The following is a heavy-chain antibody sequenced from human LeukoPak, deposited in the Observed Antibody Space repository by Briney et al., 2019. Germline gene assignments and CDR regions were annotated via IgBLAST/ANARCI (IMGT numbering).Heavy chain of an antibody. CDR2: ISGSGGST. V-gene: IGHV3-23*01. Sequence: GRSLRLSCAASGFTFSSYAMSWVRQAPGKGLEWVSAISGSGGSTYYADSVKGRFTISRDNSENTLYLQMNSLRAEDTAVYYCAKDGDDYGDYGRSDYWFDPWGQGTLVTVSS. J-gene: IGHJ5*02. D-gene: IGHD4-17*01. CDR1: GFTFSSYA. CDR3: AKDGDDYGDYGRSDYWFDP.